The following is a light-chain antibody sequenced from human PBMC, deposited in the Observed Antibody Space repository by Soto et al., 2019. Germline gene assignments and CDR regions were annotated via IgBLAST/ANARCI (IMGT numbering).Light chain of an antibody. CDR2: AYS. CDR3: AAWDDSLNAYV. V-gene: IGLV1-44*01. Sequence: QSVLTQPPSASGTPGQRVTISCSGSSSNIVSNTVNWYQHLPGAAPKLLMYAYSQRPSGIPDRFSGSKSGASASLAISGLQSEDEADYYCAAWDDSLNAYVFGTGTKATVL. CDR1: SSNIVSNT. J-gene: IGLJ1*01.